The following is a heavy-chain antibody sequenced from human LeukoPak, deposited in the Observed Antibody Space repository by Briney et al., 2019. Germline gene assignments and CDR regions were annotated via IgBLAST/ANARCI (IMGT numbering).Heavy chain of an antibody. CDR1: GGSFSGYY. CDR3: ARGASSSGYYRRDTETSWFDP. D-gene: IGHD3-22*01. J-gene: IGHJ5*02. CDR2: INHSGST. V-gene: IGHV4-34*01. Sequence: SETLSLTCAVYGGSFSGYYWSWIRQPPGKGLEWIGEINHSGSTNYNPSLKSRVTISVDTSKNQFSLKPSSVTAADTAVYYCARGASSSGYYRRDTETSWFDPWGQGTLVTVSS.